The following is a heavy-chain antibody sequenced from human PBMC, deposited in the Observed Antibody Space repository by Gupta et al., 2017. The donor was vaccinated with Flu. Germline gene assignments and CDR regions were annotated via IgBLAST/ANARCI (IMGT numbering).Heavy chain of an antibody. J-gene: IGHJ4*02. CDR1: GFMLTNYG. Sequence: QVQLVEHGGGVVQPGRSLRLSCEASGFMLTNYGMHWVRQAPGKGLEWVALISYDGSKKYYADSVKGRFTISRDTSKNTLYLQMNTLKVEDTALYYCVKEGAYSSWGQGTLVTVSS. V-gene: IGHV3-30*18. CDR3: VKEGAYSS. CDR2: ISYDGSKK. D-gene: IGHD4-4*01.